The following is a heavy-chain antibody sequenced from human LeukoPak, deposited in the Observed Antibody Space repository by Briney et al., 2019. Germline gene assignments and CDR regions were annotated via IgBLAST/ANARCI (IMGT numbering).Heavy chain of an antibody. CDR3: AKVSGTGYYFDY. J-gene: IGHJ4*02. V-gene: IGHV3-9*01. CDR2: ISWNSGSI. D-gene: IGHD1-14*01. CDR1: GFTFDDYA. Sequence: GGSLRLSCAASGFTFDDYAMHWVRQAPGKGLEWVSGISWNSGSIGYADSVKGRFTISRDNAKNSLYLQMNSLRAEDTALYYCAKVSGTGYYFDYWGQGTLVTVSS.